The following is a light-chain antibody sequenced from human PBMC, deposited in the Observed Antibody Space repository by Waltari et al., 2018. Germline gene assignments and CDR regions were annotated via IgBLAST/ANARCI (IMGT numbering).Light chain of an antibody. CDR2: AAS. CDR3: QQAASFPLT. Sequence: AIRMTQSPSSLSASTGDRVTITCRASQSVSTYLAWYQQKPGKAPKLLIYAASTLQRGVPLRFSGSGSGTDFTLSISCLQSEDFATYYCQQAASFPLTFGGGTKVEIK. CDR1: QSVSTY. J-gene: IGKJ4*01. V-gene: IGKV1-8*01.